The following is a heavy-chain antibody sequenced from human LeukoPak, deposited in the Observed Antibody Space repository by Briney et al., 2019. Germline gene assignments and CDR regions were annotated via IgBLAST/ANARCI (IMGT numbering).Heavy chain of an antibody. CDR3: ARISHYDILTGYDSFDY. D-gene: IGHD3-9*01. V-gene: IGHV2-70*11. CDR2: IDWDDDK. J-gene: IGHJ4*02. CDR1: GFSLSTSGMC. Sequence: ESGPALVKPTQTLTLTCTFSGFSLSTSGMCVSWIRQPPGKALEWLARIDWDDDKYYSISLKTRLTISKDTSKNQVVLTMTNMDPVDTASYYCARISHYDILTGYDSFDYWGQGTLVTVSS.